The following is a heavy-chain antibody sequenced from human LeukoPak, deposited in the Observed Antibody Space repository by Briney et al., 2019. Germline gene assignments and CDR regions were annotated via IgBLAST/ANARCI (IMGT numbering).Heavy chain of an antibody. D-gene: IGHD2/OR15-2a*01. Sequence: SETLSLTCFVSGASTSSYYWSWLRQPAGKGLEWIGRIHTRGGTEYNPSLKSRVTMSVDTSKNQFSLKLTSVTAADTAVYFCARDDNSEYSDDAFDIWGQGTLVTVSS. V-gene: IGHV4-4*07. J-gene: IGHJ3*02. CDR2: IHTRGGT. CDR1: GASTSSYY. CDR3: ARDDNSEYSDDAFDI.